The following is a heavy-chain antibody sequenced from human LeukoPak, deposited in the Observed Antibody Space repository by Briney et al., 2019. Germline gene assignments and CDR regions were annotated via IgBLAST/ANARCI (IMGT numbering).Heavy chain of an antibody. Sequence: GRSLRLSCAASGFTFSSYAMHWVRQAPGKGLEWVAVISYDGSNKYYADSVKGRFTISRDNSKNTLYLQMNSLRAEDTAVYYCARDLADLIAAAGPIDYWGQGTLVTVSS. CDR3: ARDLADLIAAAGPIDY. J-gene: IGHJ4*02. V-gene: IGHV3-30*04. D-gene: IGHD6-13*01. CDR1: GFTFSSYA. CDR2: ISYDGSNK.